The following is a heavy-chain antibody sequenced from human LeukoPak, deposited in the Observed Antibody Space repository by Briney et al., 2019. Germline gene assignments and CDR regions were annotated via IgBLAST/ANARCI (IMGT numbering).Heavy chain of an antibody. CDR1: GGTFSIYA. J-gene: IGHJ4*02. D-gene: IGHD3-10*01. Sequence: SVTVSCKASGGTFSIYAISWVRQAPGQGLEWMGGIIPIFGTANYAQKFQGRVTITADESTSTAYMELSSLRSEDTAVYYCARWSRGFGELLSYFNYWGQGTLVTVSS. CDR2: IIPIFGTA. CDR3: ARWSRGFGELLSYFNY. V-gene: IGHV1-69*13.